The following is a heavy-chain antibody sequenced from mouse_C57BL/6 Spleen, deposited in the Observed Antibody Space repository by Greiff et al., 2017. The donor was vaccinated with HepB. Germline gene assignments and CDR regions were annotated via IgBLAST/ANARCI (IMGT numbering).Heavy chain of an antibody. J-gene: IGHJ3*01. CDR1: GFTFSSYA. CDR2: ISDGGSYT. Sequence: EVKVVESGGGLVKPGGSLKLSCAASGFTFSSYAMSWVRQTPEKRLEWVATISDGGSYTYYPDNVKGRFTISRDNAKNNLYLQMSHLKSEDTAMYYCASNWGFAYWGQGTLVTVSA. D-gene: IGHD4-1*01. CDR3: ASNWGFAY. V-gene: IGHV5-4*03.